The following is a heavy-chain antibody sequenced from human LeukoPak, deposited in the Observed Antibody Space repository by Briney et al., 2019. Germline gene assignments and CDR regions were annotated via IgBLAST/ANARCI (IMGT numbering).Heavy chain of an antibody. CDR1: GYTFTGYY. CDR3: ARTLYRSCTSCYTFDL. J-gene: IGHJ5*02. Sequence: GASVKVSCKASGYTFTGYYMHWVRQAPGQGLEWMGWINPNSGGTNYAQKFQGRVTMTRDTSISTAYMELSRLRSDDTAVYYCARTLYRSCTSCYTFDLWGQGTLVTVSS. CDR2: INPNSGGT. V-gene: IGHV1-2*02. D-gene: IGHD2-2*02.